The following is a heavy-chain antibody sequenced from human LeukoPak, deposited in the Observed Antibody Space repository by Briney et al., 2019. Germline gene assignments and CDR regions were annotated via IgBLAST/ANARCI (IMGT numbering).Heavy chain of an antibody. V-gene: IGHV3-23*01. CDR1: GFTFSSYA. D-gene: IGHD3-22*01. CDR3: ARGGYDSSGYYQYYFDY. J-gene: IGHJ4*02. CDR2: ISGSGGST. Sequence: GGSLRLSCAASGFTFSSYAMDWVRQAPGKGLEWVSAISGSGGSTYYADSVKGRFTISRDNSKNTLYLQMSSLRAEDAAVYYCARGGYDSSGYYQYYFDYWGQGTLVTVSS.